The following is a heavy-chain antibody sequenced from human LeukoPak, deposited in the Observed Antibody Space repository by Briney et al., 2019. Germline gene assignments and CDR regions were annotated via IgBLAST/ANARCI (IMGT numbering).Heavy chain of an antibody. CDR3: ARDEKYCSGGSCYSLYFDY. Sequence: ASVKVSCKASGYTFTSYGISWVRQAPGQGLEWMGWISAYNGNTNYAQKLQGRVTMTTDTSTSTAYMELSSLRSEDMAVYYCARDEKYCSGGSCYSLYFDYWGQGTLVTVSS. D-gene: IGHD2-15*01. V-gene: IGHV1-18*03. CDR1: GYTFTSYG. J-gene: IGHJ4*02. CDR2: ISAYNGNT.